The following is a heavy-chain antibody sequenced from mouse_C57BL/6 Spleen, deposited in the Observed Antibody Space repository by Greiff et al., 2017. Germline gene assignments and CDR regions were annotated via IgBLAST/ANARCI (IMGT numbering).Heavy chain of an antibody. CDR2: ISNGGGST. V-gene: IGHV5-12*01. Sequence: EVKLMESGGGLVQPGGSLKLSCAASGFTFSDYYMYWVRQTPEKRLEWVAYISNGGGSTYYPDTVKGRFTISRDNAKNTLYLQMSRLKSEDTAMYYCARRDGYYEDYYAMDYWGQGTSVTVSS. J-gene: IGHJ4*01. CDR3: ARRDGYYEDYYAMDY. D-gene: IGHD2-3*01. CDR1: GFTFSDYY.